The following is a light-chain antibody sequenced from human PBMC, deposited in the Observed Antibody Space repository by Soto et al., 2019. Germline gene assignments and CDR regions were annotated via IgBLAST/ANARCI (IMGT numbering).Light chain of an antibody. CDR2: DAS. Sequence: DIQMTPSPPTLPASAGDRVIRTCRASQDMSRWVAWYQPTPGKAPVLLISDASTLQGGVPSRFSGTGSGTEFPLTISSLQPEDFATYYCQQYNAYYSVGQGTKVEIK. CDR3: QQYNAYYS. V-gene: IGKV1-5*01. J-gene: IGKJ2*03. CDR1: QDMSRW.